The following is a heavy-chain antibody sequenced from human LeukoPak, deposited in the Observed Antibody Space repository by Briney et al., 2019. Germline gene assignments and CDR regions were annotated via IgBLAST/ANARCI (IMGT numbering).Heavy chain of an antibody. Sequence: SETLSLTCTVSGGSISSYYWSWIRQPPGKGLEWIGYIYYSGSTNYNPSLKSRVTISVDTSKNQFSLKLSSVTAADTAVYYCARGRSIAAAGTSDYWGQGTLVTVSS. D-gene: IGHD6-13*01. J-gene: IGHJ4*02. CDR1: GGSISSYY. CDR2: IYYSGST. CDR3: ARGRSIAAAGTSDY. V-gene: IGHV4-59*12.